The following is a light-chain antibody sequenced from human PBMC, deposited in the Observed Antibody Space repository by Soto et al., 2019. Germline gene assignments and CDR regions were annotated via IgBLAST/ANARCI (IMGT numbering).Light chain of an antibody. CDR2: QAS. CDR1: QSISSW. CDR3: QQYNSFPT. Sequence: DIQMTQSPSTLSASVGDRVTITCRASQSISSWLAWYQQKPGKAPKLLIYQASSLDSGVPSRFSGSGSGTEFTLTISSLQPDDLATYYCQQYNSFPTFGQGTKVEIK. J-gene: IGKJ1*01. V-gene: IGKV1-5*03.